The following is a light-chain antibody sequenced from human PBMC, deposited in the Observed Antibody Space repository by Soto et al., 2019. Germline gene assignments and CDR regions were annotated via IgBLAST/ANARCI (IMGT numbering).Light chain of an antibody. CDR3: QQYCSSPWK. J-gene: IGKJ1*01. V-gene: IGKV4-1*01. Sequence: DIVMTQSPDSLAVSLGERATINCKSSQRVLYSSSNKNYLAWYQQKPGQPPKLLIYRASTRESGVPDRFSGSGSGTDFTLTISSLQAEDVAVYYCQQYCSSPWKFGQGTKVEIK. CDR2: RAS. CDR1: QRVLYSSSNKNY.